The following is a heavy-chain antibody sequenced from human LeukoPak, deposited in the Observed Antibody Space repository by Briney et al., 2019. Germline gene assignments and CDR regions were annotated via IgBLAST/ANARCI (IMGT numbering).Heavy chain of an antibody. Sequence: SETLSLTCTVSGGSISSYYWSWIRQPPGKGLEWIGYIYYSGSTNYNPSLKSRVTISVDTSKNQFSLKLSSVTAADTAVYYCARVIGYSSSWFDPWGQGTLVTVSS. CDR3: ARVIGYSSSWFDP. D-gene: IGHD6-19*01. J-gene: IGHJ5*02. V-gene: IGHV4-59*01. CDR1: GGSISSYY. CDR2: IYYSGST.